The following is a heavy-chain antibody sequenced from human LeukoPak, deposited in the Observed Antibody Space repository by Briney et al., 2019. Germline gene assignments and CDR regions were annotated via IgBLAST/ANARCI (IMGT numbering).Heavy chain of an antibody. CDR1: GFTITDHH. CDR3: VRVVTTGSGWYHFDN. Sequence: GGSRRLSCAASGFTITDHHMDWVRQAPGRGLDWVGRSKTTKPNSRPKAYAAYVKGGFTISSDDSKNSLYLQLNSLKTEDTAVYYCVRVVTTGSGWYHFDNWGQGTLVTVCS. J-gene: IGHJ4*02. CDR2: SKTTKPNSRPK. D-gene: IGHD6-13*01. V-gene: IGHV3-72*01.